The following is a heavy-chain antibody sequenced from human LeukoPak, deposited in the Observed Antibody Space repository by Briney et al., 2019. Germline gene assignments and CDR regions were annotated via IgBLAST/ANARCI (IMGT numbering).Heavy chain of an antibody. D-gene: IGHD1-26*01. V-gene: IGHV4-59*08. CDR1: GGSINSYY. J-gene: IGHJ4*02. CDR2: IYYSGST. CDR3: ARHVVGATTDYFDS. Sequence: PSETLSLTCTVSGGSINSYYWRWLRPPPGKGRQGIGYIYYSGSTNYNPSLKSRVTISVDTSKNQSSLKLSSVTAADTAVYYCARHVVGATTDYFDSWGQGTLVTVSS.